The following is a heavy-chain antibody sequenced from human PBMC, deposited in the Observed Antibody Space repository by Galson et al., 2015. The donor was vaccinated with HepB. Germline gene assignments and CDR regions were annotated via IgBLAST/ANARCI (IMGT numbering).Heavy chain of an antibody. V-gene: IGHV3-7*01. CDR2: INHEGSEK. D-gene: IGHD3-3*01. CDR3: ARDRDNDFWSGPRFDY. J-gene: IGHJ4*02. Sequence: SLRLSCAASEFTFSNYWMTWVRQAPGKGLEWVANINHEGSEKNYVDSVEGRFTISRDNAKNSLFLQMNSLRDEDTAVYYCARDRDNDFWSGPRFDYWGQGTLDTVSS. CDR1: EFTFSNYW.